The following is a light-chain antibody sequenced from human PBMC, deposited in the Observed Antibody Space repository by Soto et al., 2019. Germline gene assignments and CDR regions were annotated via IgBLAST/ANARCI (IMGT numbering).Light chain of an antibody. CDR3: QQYGSSPGT. V-gene: IGKV3-20*01. J-gene: IGKJ1*01. CDR2: GAS. Sequence: IVLTQSPGTLSLSPGERATLSVSVCQSVSSSYLAWYQQKPGQAPKLLIFGASIRATDIPDRFSGSGSGTDFTLTISRLEPEDFAVYYCQQYGSSPGTFGQGTKVDIK. CDR1: QSVSSSY.